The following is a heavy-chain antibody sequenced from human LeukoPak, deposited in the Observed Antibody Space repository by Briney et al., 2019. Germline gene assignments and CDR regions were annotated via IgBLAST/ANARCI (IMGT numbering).Heavy chain of an antibody. CDR2: INHSGST. CDR1: GGSFSGYY. J-gene: IGHJ4*02. CDR3: ARSKELERHLLEFDH. D-gene: IGHD1-1*01. V-gene: IGHV4-34*01. Sequence: SETLSLTCAVYGGSFSGYYWSWIRQPPGKGLEWIGKINHSGSTNYNPSLKSRVTISVDTSKNQFSLKLSSVTAADTAVYYCARSKELERHLLEFDHWGQGTLVTVSS.